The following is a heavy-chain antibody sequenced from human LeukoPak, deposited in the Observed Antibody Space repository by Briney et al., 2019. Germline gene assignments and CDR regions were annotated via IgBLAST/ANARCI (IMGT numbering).Heavy chain of an antibody. CDR2: IIPIFGTA. J-gene: IGHJ5*02. Sequence: SVKVSCKASGYTFTSYDINWVRQATGQGLEWMGGIIPIFGTANYAQKFQGRVTITADESTSTAYMELSSLRSEDTAVYYCARVAVAGNWFDPWGQGTLVTVSS. CDR1: GYTFTSYD. CDR3: ARVAVAGNWFDP. V-gene: IGHV1-69*13. D-gene: IGHD6-19*01.